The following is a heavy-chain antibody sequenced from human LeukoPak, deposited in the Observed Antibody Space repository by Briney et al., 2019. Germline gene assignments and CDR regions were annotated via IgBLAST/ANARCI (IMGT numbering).Heavy chain of an antibody. CDR2: IRYDGSNK. D-gene: IGHD3-9*01. CDR3: AKDSIYDILTDYFDY. CDR1: GFTFSSYG. V-gene: IGHV3-30*02. J-gene: IGHJ4*02. Sequence: GGSLRLSCAASGFTFSSYGMHWVRQAPGKGLERVAFIRYDGSNKYYADSVKGRFTISRDNSKNTLCLQMNSLRAEDTAVYYCAKDSIYDILTDYFDYWGQGTLVTVSS.